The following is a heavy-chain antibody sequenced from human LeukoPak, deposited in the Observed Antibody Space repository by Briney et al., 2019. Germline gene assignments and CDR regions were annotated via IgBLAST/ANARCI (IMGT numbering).Heavy chain of an antibody. D-gene: IGHD2-15*01. Sequence: GGSLRLSCAASGFTFTNYAMSWVRQAPGKGLEWVAFIKEDGSEKYYVDSVKGRFTISRDNAENSLYLQMNSLRAEDTAVYYCARDRGGRTGLDDWGQGTLVTVSS. CDR1: GFTFTNYA. CDR2: IKEDGSEK. J-gene: IGHJ4*02. V-gene: IGHV3-7*04. CDR3: ARDRGGRTGLDD.